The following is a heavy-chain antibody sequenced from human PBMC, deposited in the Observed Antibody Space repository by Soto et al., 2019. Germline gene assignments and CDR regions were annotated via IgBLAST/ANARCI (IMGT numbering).Heavy chain of an antibody. J-gene: IGHJ4*02. V-gene: IGHV4-4*02. CDR1: GGSISTSNW. Sequence: QVQLQESGPGLVKPSGTLSLTCAVSGGSISTSNWWRWVRQPPGKGLQRFGEVSHSGSTNHNPSFKIRFALPVAKSKTPFSLKLNSVTAAATALYYCALTSTPPPRFAYLGQGSLVPVAS. CDR2: VSHSGST. CDR3: ALTSTPPPRFAY. D-gene: IGHD1-1*01.